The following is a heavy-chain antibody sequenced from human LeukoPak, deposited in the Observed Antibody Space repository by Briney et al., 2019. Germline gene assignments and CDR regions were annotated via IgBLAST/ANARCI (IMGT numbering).Heavy chain of an antibody. J-gene: IGHJ6*02. CDR2: INPSGGST. CDR3: AREDVVLVDAVRYYYYGMDV. D-gene: IGHD2-8*01. V-gene: IGHV1-46*01. Sequence: ASVKVSCKASGYNFISYYMHWVRQAPGQGLEWMGIINPSGGSTSCAQKFQDRVTMTRDTSTSTVYMELSSLKSEDTAVYYCAREDVVLVDAVRYYYYGMDVWGQGTTVTAS. CDR1: GYNFISYY.